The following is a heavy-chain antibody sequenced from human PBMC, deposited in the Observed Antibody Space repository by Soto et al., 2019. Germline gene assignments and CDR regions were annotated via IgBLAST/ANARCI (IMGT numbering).Heavy chain of an antibody. CDR3: VKFRGRAYPYYYMDV. Sequence: DVQLLESGGGLVQWGGSLRLSCVTSGSTFSTYGMTWVRQAPGKGLEWVSYGGSGGSRYYAESVKGRFTISRDNSKNTLSLEMNSLRAEDTATYYCVKFRGRAYPYYYMDVWGKGTTVTVSS. CDR2: YGGSGGSR. D-gene: IGHD3-10*01. V-gene: IGHV3-23*01. J-gene: IGHJ6*03. CDR1: GSTFSTYG.